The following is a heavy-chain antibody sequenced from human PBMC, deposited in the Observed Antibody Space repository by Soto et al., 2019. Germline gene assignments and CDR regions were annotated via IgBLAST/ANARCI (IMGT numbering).Heavy chain of an antibody. J-gene: IGHJ4*02. V-gene: IGHV3-23*01. D-gene: IGHD3-3*01. Sequence: GGSLRLSCAASGFTFSSYAMSWGRQAPGKGLEWVSAISGSGGSTYYADSVKGRFTISRDNSKNTLYLQMNSLRAEDTAVYYCAKSARITIFGVAQGGTWDYCGQGTLVTVSS. CDR3: AKSARITIFGVAQGGTWDY. CDR2: ISGSGGST. CDR1: GFTFSSYA.